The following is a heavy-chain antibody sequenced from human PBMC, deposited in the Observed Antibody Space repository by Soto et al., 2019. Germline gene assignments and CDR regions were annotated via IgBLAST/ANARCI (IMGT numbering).Heavy chain of an antibody. V-gene: IGHV2-5*02. J-gene: IGHJ3*02. D-gene: IGHD6-19*01. CDR3: AHRSTRYSSAWYDAFDI. CDR1: GFSLSTSGVA. Sequence: QITLKESGPTLVKPTQTLTLTCTFSGFSLSTSGVAVGWIRQPPGKALEWLALIYWDDDKRFSPSLKSRLTITNDTSKNQVVLTLTNMDPVDTATYYCAHRSTRYSSAWYDAFDIWSKGTMVTVSS. CDR2: IYWDDDK.